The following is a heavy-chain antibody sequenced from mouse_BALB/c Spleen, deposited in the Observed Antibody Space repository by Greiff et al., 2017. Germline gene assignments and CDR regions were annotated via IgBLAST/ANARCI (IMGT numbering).Heavy chain of an antibody. CDR3: ARNYGNVQPWFAY. V-gene: IGHV1S81*02. Sequence: QVQLQQPGAELVKPGASVKLSCKASGYTFTSYWMHWVKQRPGQGLEWIGEINPSNGRNNYNEKFKSKATLTVDKSTSTAYMQLSSLTSEDSAVYYCARNYGNVQPWFAYWGQGTLVTVSA. J-gene: IGHJ3*01. CDR1: GYTFTSYW. CDR2: INPSNGRN. D-gene: IGHD2-1*01.